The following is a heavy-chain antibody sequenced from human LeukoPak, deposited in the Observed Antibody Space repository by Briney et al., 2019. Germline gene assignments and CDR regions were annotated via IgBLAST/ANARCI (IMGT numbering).Heavy chain of an antibody. CDR1: GFIFSTYS. CDR2: ISSSTSYI. CDR3: DCSSATCYAAGDY. J-gene: IGHJ4*02. V-gene: IGHV3-21*01. Sequence: PGGSLRLSCAASGFIFSTYSMNWVRQAPGKGLEWVSSISSSTSYIYYADSVKGRFTISRDNSKNTLYLQMNSLRAEDTAIYYCDCSSATCYAAGDYWGQGTLVTVSS. D-gene: IGHD2-2*01.